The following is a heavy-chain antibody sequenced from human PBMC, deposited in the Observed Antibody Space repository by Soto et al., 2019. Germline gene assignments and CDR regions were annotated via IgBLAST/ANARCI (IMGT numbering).Heavy chain of an antibody. CDR3: ARDHSSGWSISGEYYYYGMDV. V-gene: IGHV1-69*13. J-gene: IGHJ6*02. Sequence: ASVKVSCKASGGTFSSYAISWVRQAPGQGLEWMGGIIPIFGTANYAQKFQGRVTITADESTSTVYMELSSLRSEDTAVYYCARDHSSGWSISGEYYYYGMDVWGQGTTVTVSS. D-gene: IGHD6-19*01. CDR1: GGTFSSYA. CDR2: IIPIFGTA.